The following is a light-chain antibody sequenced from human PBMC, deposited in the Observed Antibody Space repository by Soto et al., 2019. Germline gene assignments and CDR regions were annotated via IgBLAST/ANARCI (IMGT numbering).Light chain of an antibody. J-gene: IGLJ2*01. CDR3: CSYSDTTPVL. CDR2: EGT. Sequence: QSVLTQPASVSGSPGQSITISCTGTSSDVGGYNLVSWFQQYPGKAPKLMIYEGTKRPSGVSIRFSGSKSGNTASLTISGLQADDEADYYCCSYSDTTPVLFGGGTKVTVL. V-gene: IGLV2-23*01. CDR1: SSDVGGYNL.